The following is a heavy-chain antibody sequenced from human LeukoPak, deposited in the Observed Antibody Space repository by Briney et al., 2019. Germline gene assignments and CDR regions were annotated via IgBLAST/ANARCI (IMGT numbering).Heavy chain of an antibody. D-gene: IGHD3-22*01. J-gene: IGHJ5*02. CDR3: ARDLGQYYDTSDNWFDP. CDR1: GFTFSGYW. V-gene: IGHV3-7*01. CDR2: INLDGSDK. Sequence: GGSLRLSCAASGFTFSGYWMSWVRQAPGKGLEWVANINLDGSDKYYVDSVKGRFTISRDNAKNTLNLQMNSLRAEDTAVYYCARDLGQYYDTSDNWFDPWGQGTLVTVSS.